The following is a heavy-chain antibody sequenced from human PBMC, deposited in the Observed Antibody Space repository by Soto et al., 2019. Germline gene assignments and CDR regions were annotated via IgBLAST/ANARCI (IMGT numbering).Heavy chain of an antibody. Sequence: GASVKVSCKSSGGTFSSYAISWVRQARGQGLEWMGGLIPIFGTANYAQKFQGRVTMTAYESTRTAYMELSGLRSEDTPVYDCARGGGYSAYWGKGTLATVSS. CDR2: LIPIFGTA. D-gene: IGHD3-16*01. J-gene: IGHJ4*02. CDR1: GGTFSSYA. V-gene: IGHV1-69*13. CDR3: ARGGGYSAY.